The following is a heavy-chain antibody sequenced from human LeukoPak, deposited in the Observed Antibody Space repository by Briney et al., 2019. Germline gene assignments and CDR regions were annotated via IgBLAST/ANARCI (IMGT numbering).Heavy chain of an antibody. J-gene: IGHJ4*02. V-gene: IGHV4-59*01. CDR1: GGSISGYY. CDR2: IHYSRST. Sequence: SETLSLTCTVSGGSISGYYWSWIRQPPGKGLEWIGYIHYSRSTNYNPSLKSRVTISVDTSKNQFSLKLSSVTAADTAVYYCARDGYSGSYYFDYWGQGTLVTVSS. D-gene: IGHD1-26*01. CDR3: ARDGYSGSYYFDY.